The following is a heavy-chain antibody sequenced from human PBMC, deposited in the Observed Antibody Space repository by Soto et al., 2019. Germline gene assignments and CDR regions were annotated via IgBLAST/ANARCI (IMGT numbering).Heavy chain of an antibody. Sequence: SMKVSCKASGFTFTSSAVQWVRQARGQRLEWIGWIVVGSGNTNYAQKFQERVTITRDMSTSTAYMELSSLRSEDTAVYYCARAVAVPADFDYWGQGTLVTVSS. D-gene: IGHD6-19*01. CDR3: ARAVAVPADFDY. CDR2: IVVGSGNT. J-gene: IGHJ4*02. CDR1: GFTFTSSA. V-gene: IGHV1-58*01.